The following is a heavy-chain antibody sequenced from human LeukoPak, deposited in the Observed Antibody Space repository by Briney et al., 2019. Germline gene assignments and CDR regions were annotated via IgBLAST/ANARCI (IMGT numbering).Heavy chain of an antibody. V-gene: IGHV3-74*01. Sequence: PGGSLRLSCAASGFTFSSYWMHWVRQAPGKGLVWVSRINSDGTGTNYADSVKGRFTISRDNAKSTLYLEMNSLRAEDTAVYYCARHRPGWYYYSGMDVWGQGTTVTVSS. CDR2: INSDGTGT. D-gene: IGHD2-15*01. CDR1: GFTFSSYW. J-gene: IGHJ6*02. CDR3: ARHRPGWYYYSGMDV.